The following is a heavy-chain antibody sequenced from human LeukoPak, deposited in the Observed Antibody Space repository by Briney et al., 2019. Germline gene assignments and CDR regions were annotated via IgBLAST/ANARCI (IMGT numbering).Heavy chain of an antibody. V-gene: IGHV3-20*04. D-gene: IGHD2-2*01. CDR3: GRVHCGTTSCYDYYDYYMDV. Sequence: PGGSLRLSCAASGFRFDDYSMNWVRHVPGKGLEWVAGINWDGASTGYGGSMKGRFTISRDNGKNSLYLQMNSLRVEDTAVYYCGRVHCGTTSCYDYYDYYMDVSGKGTTVTVSS. J-gene: IGHJ6*03. CDR1: GFRFDDYS. CDR2: INWDGAST.